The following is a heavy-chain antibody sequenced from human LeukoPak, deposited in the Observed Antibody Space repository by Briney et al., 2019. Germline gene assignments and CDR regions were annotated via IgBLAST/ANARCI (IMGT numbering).Heavy chain of an antibody. Sequence: SETLSLTCTVSGGSIRSSSYYWGRIRQPPGKGLEWIGYIYYSGSTNYNPSLKSRVTISVDTSKNQFSLKLSSVTAADTAVYYCARYSSSWYTDYWGQGTLVTVSS. CDR2: IYYSGST. CDR3: ARYSSSWYTDY. D-gene: IGHD6-13*01. J-gene: IGHJ4*02. CDR1: GGSIRSSSYY. V-gene: IGHV4-61*05.